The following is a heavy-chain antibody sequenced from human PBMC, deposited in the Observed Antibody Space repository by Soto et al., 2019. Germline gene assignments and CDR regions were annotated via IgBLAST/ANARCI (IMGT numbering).Heavy chain of an antibody. J-gene: IGHJ4*02. CDR1: GYTFTSYD. CDR2: MNPNSGST. Sequence: QVQLVQSGAEVKKPGASVKVSCKASGYTFTSYDVNWVRLAPGQGLEWMGWMNPNSGSTDYAHKFQGRVTMTRNISISTAYMELSSLRSEDTAVYYCASRVGATSFDFDYWGQGTLVTVSS. D-gene: IGHD1-26*01. CDR3: ASRVGATSFDFDY. V-gene: IGHV1-8*01.